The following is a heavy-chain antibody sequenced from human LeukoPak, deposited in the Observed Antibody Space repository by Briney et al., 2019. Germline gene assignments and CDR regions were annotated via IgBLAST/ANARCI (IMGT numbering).Heavy chain of an antibody. J-gene: IGHJ5*02. V-gene: IGHV4-30-2*01. CDR3: ARAGSGSGGYDNPGWFDP. Sequence: PSQTLSLTCTVSGGSISSGGYCWSWIRQAPGKALEWIGYIHQSGTTYYSPSLESRVTISADRSMDQFSLEVTSVTAADTAVYYCARAGSGSGGYDNPGWFDPWGQGTLVTVSS. D-gene: IGHD3-10*01. CDR2: IHQSGTT. CDR1: GGSISSGGYC.